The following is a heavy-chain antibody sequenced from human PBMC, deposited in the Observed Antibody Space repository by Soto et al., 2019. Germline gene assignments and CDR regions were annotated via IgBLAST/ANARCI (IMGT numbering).Heavy chain of an antibody. V-gene: IGHV1-18*01. CDR1: GCTFTSYG. D-gene: IGHD4-17*01. Sequence: GASVKVSCKASGCTFTSYGISWVRQAPGQGLEWMGWISAYNGNTNYAQKLQGRVTMTTDTSTSTAYMELRSLRSDDTAVYYCARDEPVTTHNAFDIWGQGTMVTVSS. CDR2: ISAYNGNT. CDR3: ARDEPVTTHNAFDI. J-gene: IGHJ3*02.